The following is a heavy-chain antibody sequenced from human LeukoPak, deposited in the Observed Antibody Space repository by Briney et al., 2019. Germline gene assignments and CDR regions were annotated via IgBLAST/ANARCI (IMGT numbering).Heavy chain of an antibody. V-gene: IGHV3-21*01. D-gene: IGHD2-2*02. CDR3: ARDTHCSSTSCYNAFDI. J-gene: IGHJ3*02. Sequence: GGSLRLSCAASGFTFSSYSMNWVRQAPGKGLEWVSSISSSSTYIYYADSLKGRFTISRDNAKNSLSLQMNSLGAEDTAVYYCARDTHCSSTSCYNAFDIWGQGTMVTVSS. CDR1: GFTFSSYS. CDR2: ISSSSTYI.